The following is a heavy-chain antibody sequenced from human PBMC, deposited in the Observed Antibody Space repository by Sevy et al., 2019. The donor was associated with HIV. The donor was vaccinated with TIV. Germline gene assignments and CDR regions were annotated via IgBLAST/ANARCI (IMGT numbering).Heavy chain of an antibody. CDR3: ARHFGGGGKRGLDV. V-gene: IGHV4-39*01. Sequence: SETLSLTCTVSGVSIINNNYFWGWIRQPPGKGLDWIGAIYYTGSTYYNSYLNSRITISIDTSRGQFSLDLSSVTAADTAVYYCARHFGGGGKRGLDVWGQGTTVTVSS. CDR1: GVSIINNNYF. J-gene: IGHJ6*02. D-gene: IGHD3-10*01. CDR2: IYYTGST.